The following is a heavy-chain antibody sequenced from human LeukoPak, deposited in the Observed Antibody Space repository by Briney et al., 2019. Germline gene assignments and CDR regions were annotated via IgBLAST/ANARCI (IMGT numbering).Heavy chain of an antibody. V-gene: IGHV6-1*01. Sequence: SQTLSLTCAISGDSVSRKSAGWNWIRQSPSRGLEWLGRIYYRSTWYSDFLTSRITISPDTYKNQFSLKLSSVTAADTAVYYCARSIYGSGSYYNVGYYYYYMDVWGKGTTVTISS. CDR3: ARSIYGSGSYYNVGYYYYYMDV. CDR1: GDSVSRKSAG. CDR2: IYYRSTWYS. J-gene: IGHJ6*03. D-gene: IGHD3-10*01.